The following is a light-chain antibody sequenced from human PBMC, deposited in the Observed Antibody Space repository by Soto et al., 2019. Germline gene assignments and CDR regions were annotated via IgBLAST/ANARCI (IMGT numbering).Light chain of an antibody. Sequence: DIPMTQSPSTLSASVGDRVTITCRASQSISSWLAWYQQKPGKAPKLLIYKASTLESGVPSRFSGSGSGTEFTLTISNLQPDDFATYYCQQYKSFSTFGQGTKLETK. J-gene: IGKJ2*01. CDR2: KAS. CDR3: QQYKSFST. CDR1: QSISSW. V-gene: IGKV1-5*03.